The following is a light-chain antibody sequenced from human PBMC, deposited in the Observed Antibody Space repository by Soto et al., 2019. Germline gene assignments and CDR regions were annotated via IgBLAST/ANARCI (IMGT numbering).Light chain of an antibody. CDR3: QQYNNWPPIT. Sequence: EILMTQSPDTLSVSLGESATLSCRASQRVYSNLAWYQQRPGQAPRLLIYGASTRATGVPARFSGSGSGTEFTLIISSLQSEDFAVYYCQQYNNWPPITFGQGTRLEIK. J-gene: IGKJ5*01. CDR2: GAS. V-gene: IGKV3-15*01. CDR1: QRVYSN.